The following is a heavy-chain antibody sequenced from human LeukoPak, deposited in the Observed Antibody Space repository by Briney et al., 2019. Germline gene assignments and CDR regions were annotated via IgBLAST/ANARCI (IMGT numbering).Heavy chain of an antibody. J-gene: IGHJ4*02. V-gene: IGHV4-31*03. CDR3: ARVGNGYCSGGSCFATANPIDY. Sequence: SETLSLTCTVSGGSISSGGYYWRWLRQHPGRGLEWIGYIYYSGSTYYNLSLKSRVTISVDTSKNQFSLKLSSVTAADTAVYYCARVGNGYCSGGSCFATANPIDYWGQGTLVTVSS. D-gene: IGHD2-15*01. CDR2: IYYSGST. CDR1: GGSISSGGYY.